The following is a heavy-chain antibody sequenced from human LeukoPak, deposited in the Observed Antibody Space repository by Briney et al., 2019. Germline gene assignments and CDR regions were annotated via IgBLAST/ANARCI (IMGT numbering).Heavy chain of an antibody. Sequence: GGSLRLSCAASGFTFSSYAMHWVRQAPGKGLEWVAVISYDGSNKYYADSVKGRFTISRDNSKNTLYLQMNSLRAEDTAVYYCARRLSLYYYDSSGYLDYWGQGTLVTVSS. D-gene: IGHD3-22*01. CDR1: GFTFSSYA. V-gene: IGHV3-30-3*01. CDR2: ISYDGSNK. CDR3: ARRLSLYYYDSSGYLDY. J-gene: IGHJ4*02.